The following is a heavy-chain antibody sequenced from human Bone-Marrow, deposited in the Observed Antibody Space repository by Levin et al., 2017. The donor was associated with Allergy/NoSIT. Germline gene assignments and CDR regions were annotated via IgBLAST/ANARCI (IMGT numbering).Heavy chain of an antibody. CDR1: GFTFSSYG. CDR3: AKDTIFDGWDY. Sequence: GESLKISCAASGFTFSSYGMHWVRQAPGKGLEWVAVISYDGSNKYYADSVKGRFTISRDNSKNTLYLQMNSLRAEDTAVYYCAKDTIFDGWDYWGQGTLVTVSS. D-gene: IGHD3-3*01. J-gene: IGHJ4*02. CDR2: ISYDGSNK. V-gene: IGHV3-30*18.